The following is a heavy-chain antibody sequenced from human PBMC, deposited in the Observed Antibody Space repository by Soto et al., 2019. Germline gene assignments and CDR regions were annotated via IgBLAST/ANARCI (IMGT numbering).Heavy chain of an antibody. CDR2: VSGYNGNT. D-gene: IGHD6-19*01. Sequence: QVQLVQSGAEVKKPGASVRVSCKASGYTFTNYGISWVRQAPGQGLEWMGWVSGYNGNTNYAQKLRGRVTMTTDTSTSTTYMELRTLRSDDTAVYYCARDEGSHGFDSWGQGTLVTVSS. CDR3: ARDEGSHGFDS. CDR1: GYTFTNYG. V-gene: IGHV1-18*04. J-gene: IGHJ4*02.